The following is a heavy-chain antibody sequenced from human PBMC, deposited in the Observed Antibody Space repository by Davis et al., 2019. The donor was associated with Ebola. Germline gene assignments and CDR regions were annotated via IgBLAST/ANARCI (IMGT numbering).Heavy chain of an antibody. CDR2: VHGGNGNT. CDR3: ARAQFPTTSDH. J-gene: IGHJ4*02. V-gene: IGHV1-3*01. Sequence: AASVKVSCKASGFTLTNYAIHWVRQAPGQRLEWMGWVHGGNGNTKYSQRFQGRVTITTDTSASTAYLDLSSLRSDDTAVFYCARAQFPTTSDHWGQGTLVTVSS. D-gene: IGHD1-1*01. CDR1: GFTLTNYA.